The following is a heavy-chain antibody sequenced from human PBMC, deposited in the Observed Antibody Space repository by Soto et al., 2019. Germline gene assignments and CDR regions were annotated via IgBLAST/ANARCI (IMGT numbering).Heavy chain of an antibody. CDR3: ARQPDFPSIAVSGKGYFDY. D-gene: IGHD6-19*01. CDR1: GGSLTSTTYY. CDR2: IYYSGST. J-gene: IGHJ4*02. V-gene: IGHV4-39*01. Sequence: SETLSLTCRVSGGSLTSTTYYWAWIRQPPGRGLEWLGSIYYSGSTFYTPSLKSRGTISIDVSKTQFSLKLRAVTAADTAIDYCARQPDFPSIAVSGKGYFDYWVQGTLVTVSS.